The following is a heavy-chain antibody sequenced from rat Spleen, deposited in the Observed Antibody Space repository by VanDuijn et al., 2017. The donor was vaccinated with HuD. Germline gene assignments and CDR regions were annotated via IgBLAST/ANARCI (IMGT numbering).Heavy chain of an antibody. Sequence: EVQLVESGGGLVQPGRSMKLSCAASGFTFSSFAMAWVRQAPKKGLEWVATITSGGSNTYYLDSVKGRFTISRDNAKSTLYLQMNSLRSEDTATYYCVRERLGVVSWGQGVMVTVSS. CDR3: VRERLGVVS. J-gene: IGHJ2*01. CDR2: ITSGGSNT. CDR1: GFTFSSFA. D-gene: IGHD1-11*01. V-gene: IGHV5-46*01.